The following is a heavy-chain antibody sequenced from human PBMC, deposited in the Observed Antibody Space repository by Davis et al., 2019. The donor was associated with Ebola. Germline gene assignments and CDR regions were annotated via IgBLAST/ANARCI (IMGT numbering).Heavy chain of an antibody. Sequence: SETLSLTCTVSGGSISSGGYYWSWIRQHPGKGLEWIGYIYYSGSTYYNPSLKSRVTISVDTSKNQISLKLNSVTAADTAVYYCGRLGDTAMVYYFDYWGQGTLVTVSS. J-gene: IGHJ4*02. CDR1: GGSISSGGYY. V-gene: IGHV4-31*03. CDR2: IYYSGST. D-gene: IGHD5-18*01. CDR3: GRLGDTAMVYYFDY.